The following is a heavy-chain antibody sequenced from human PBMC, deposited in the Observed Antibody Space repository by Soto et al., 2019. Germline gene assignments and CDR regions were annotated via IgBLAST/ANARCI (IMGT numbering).Heavy chain of an antibody. CDR1: GFTFSSYW. V-gene: IGHV3-74*01. Sequence: PGGSLRLSCAASGFTFSSYWMSWVRQAPGKGLVWVSKINSDGSSKSYADSVKGRFTISRDNSKNTLHLQMNSLRAEDTAVYYCARDNPQISPLKWGQGALVTVSS. CDR2: INSDGSSK. J-gene: IGHJ4*02. CDR3: ARDNPQISPLK.